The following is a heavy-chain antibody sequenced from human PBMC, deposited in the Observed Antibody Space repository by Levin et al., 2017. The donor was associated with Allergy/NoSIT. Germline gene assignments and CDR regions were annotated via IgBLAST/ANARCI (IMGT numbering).Heavy chain of an antibody. Sequence: GESLKISCAASGFTFSSYGMHWVRQAPGKGLEWVAVISYDGSNKYYADSVKGRFTISRDNSKNTLYLQMNSLRAEDTAVYYCAKDIGYCSGGSCYGFDYWGKGTLVTVSA. CDR1: GFTFSSYG. CDR3: AKDIGYCSGGSCYGFDY. D-gene: IGHD2-15*01. CDR2: ISYDGSNK. V-gene: IGHV3-30*18. J-gene: IGHJ4*02.